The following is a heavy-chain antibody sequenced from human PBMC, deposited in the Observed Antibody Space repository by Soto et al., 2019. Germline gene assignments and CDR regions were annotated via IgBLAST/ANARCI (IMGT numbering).Heavy chain of an antibody. J-gene: IGHJ3*02. V-gene: IGHV4-59*13. CDR1: GGSLIDDY. CDR3: ARRNDGQGSTFDI. Sequence: QVQLQESGPGLLKPLSTVSLACTVSGGSLIDDYWNWIRQPPGKGVEWIGYGYSSGSNNFNPSLNTRVTTSVDRSNHQFPLKLSTVTASDTAVYYSARRNDGQGSTFDIWGHGTMVSVSS. CDR2: GYSSGSN.